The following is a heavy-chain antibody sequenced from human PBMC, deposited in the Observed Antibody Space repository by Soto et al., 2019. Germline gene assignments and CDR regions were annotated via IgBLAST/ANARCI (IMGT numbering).Heavy chain of an antibody. D-gene: IGHD3-9*01. CDR2: ISAYNGNT. Sequence: AASVKVSCKASGYTFTSYGISWVRQAPGQGLEWMGWISAYNGNTNYAQKLQGRVTMTTDTSTSTAYMELRSLRSDDTAVYYCARTYYDILTGKSFDYWGQGTLVTVSS. CDR3: ARTYYDILTGKSFDY. V-gene: IGHV1-18*01. J-gene: IGHJ4*02. CDR1: GYTFTSYG.